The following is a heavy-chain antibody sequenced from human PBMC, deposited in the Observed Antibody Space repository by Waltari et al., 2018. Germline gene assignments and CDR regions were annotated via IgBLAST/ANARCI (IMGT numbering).Heavy chain of an antibody. J-gene: IGHJ3*02. V-gene: IGHV1-24*01. Sequence: QVQLVQSGAEVKKPGASVKVSCKVSGYTLTELSMHWVRQAPGKGLEWMGGFDPDDGDTIFAQKFQCRVTMTEDTSTDTPYMELRSLRSEDTAVYYCAGRRPVGRVLDDIWGQGTMVTVSS. CDR2: FDPDDGDT. D-gene: IGHD2-15*01. CDR1: GYTLTELS. CDR3: AGRRPVGRVLDDI.